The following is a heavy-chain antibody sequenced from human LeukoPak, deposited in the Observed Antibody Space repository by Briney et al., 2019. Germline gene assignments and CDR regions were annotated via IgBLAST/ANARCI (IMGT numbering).Heavy chain of an antibody. D-gene: IGHD3-9*01. CDR3: ARDPGPYYDILTGYL. CDR1: GFTVSSNY. V-gene: IGHV3-53*01. Sequence: PGGSLRLSCAASGFTVSSNYMSWVRQAPGKWLEWVSVIYSGGSTYYADSVKGRFTISRDNSKNTLYLQMNSLRAEDTAVYYCARDPGPYYDILTGYLWGQGTLVTVSS. J-gene: IGHJ4*02. CDR2: IYSGGST.